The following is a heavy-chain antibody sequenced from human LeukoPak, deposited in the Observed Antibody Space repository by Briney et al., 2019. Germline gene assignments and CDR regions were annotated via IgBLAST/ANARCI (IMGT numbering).Heavy chain of an antibody. D-gene: IGHD3-16*01. CDR2: IYYTGNT. J-gene: IGHJ6*03. Sequence: PSETLSLTCTVSGRSINTYYWSWIRQPPGKGLEWIGYIYYTGNTNYNLSLKSRVNISVDTSRNQFSLKLSSMTAADTAVYYCARGMITFGSYYYYMDVWGKGTTVTISS. CDR1: GRSINTYY. CDR3: ARGMITFGSYYYYMDV. V-gene: IGHV4-59*01.